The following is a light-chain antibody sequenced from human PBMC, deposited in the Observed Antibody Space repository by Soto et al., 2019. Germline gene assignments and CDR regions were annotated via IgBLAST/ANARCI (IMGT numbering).Light chain of an antibody. CDR2: SAS. CDR1: QRVNYYY. CDR3: QQYSGPPFT. Sequence: EIEMTQSPGTLSSSPGERVTLSCRASQRVNYYYFAWYQQKPGQAPRLLIYSASNRVMGIPDRFSASGSGTDFTLTISRLDPEDFAVYFCQQYSGPPFTFGPGTKVQIK. V-gene: IGKV3-20*01. J-gene: IGKJ3*01.